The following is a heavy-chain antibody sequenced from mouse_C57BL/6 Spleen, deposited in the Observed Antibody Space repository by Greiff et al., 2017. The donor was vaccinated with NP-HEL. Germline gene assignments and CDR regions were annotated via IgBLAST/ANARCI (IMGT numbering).Heavy chain of an antibody. CDR3: ARRKGDWYFDV. J-gene: IGHJ1*03. V-gene: IGHV1-18*01. Sequence: LVEPGASVKIPCKASGYTFTDYNMDWVKQSHGKSLEWIGDINPNNGGTIYNQKFKGKATLTVDKSSSTAYMELRSLTSEDTAVYYCARRKGDWYFDVWGTGTTVTVSS. CDR1: GYTFTDYN. CDR2: INPNNGGT.